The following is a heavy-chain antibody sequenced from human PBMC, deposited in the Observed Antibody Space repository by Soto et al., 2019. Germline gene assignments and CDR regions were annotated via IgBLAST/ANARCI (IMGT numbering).Heavy chain of an antibody. CDR1: GFTFSNYA. CDR3: AKGGSGYYSNFDY. D-gene: IGHD3-22*01. J-gene: IGHJ4*02. CDR2: ISGSGGST. Sequence: GGSLRLSCAASGFTFSNYAMSWVRQAPGKGLEWVSAISGSGGSTYYADSVKGRFTISRDNSKNTLYLQMNSLKAEDTAVYYCAKGGSGYYSNFDYWGQGTLVTVSS. V-gene: IGHV3-23*01.